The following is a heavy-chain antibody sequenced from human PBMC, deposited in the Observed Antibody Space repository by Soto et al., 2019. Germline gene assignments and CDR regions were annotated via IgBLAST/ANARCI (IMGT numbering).Heavy chain of an antibody. V-gene: IGHV3-21*01. CDR1: GFTFSSYS. CDR2: ISSSSSYI. D-gene: IGHD6-13*01. Sequence: EVQLVESGGGLVKPGGSLRLSCAGSGFTFSSYSMYWVRQAPGKGLEWVSSISSSSSYIYYADSVKGRFTISRDNAKNSLYLQMNSLRADDTAVYYCARGVKEIDYCGQGSLVTVSS. CDR3: ARGVKEIDY. J-gene: IGHJ4*02.